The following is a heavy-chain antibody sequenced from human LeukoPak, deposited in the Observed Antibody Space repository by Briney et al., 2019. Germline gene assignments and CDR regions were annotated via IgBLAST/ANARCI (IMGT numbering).Heavy chain of an antibody. V-gene: IGHV3-7*01. CDR3: ASGGGYLVDY. Sequence: PGGSLRLSCAASGFSVSSDFMTWVRQPHGKGREWVANINKDGSQKHYVDSVRGRFTISRDDAKKSLYLEMNNLRADDTAVYYCASGGGYLVDYWGQGTLVTVSS. D-gene: IGHD5-18*01. J-gene: IGHJ4*02. CDR1: GFSVSSDF. CDR2: INKDGSQK.